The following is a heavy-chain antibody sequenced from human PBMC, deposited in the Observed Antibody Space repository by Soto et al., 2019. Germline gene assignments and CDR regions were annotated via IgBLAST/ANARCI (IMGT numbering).Heavy chain of an antibody. CDR3: ARGPWNADFDF. CDR1: GGSMSSYY. Sequence: PSETLSLTCTVSGGSMSSYYWCWIRQPPGKGLEWSGYIYYSGSTKYNPSLKSRVTTSVDTSKNQFSLRLTSVIAADTAVYYCARGPWNADFDFWGQGIVVTVSS. V-gene: IGHV4-59*01. CDR2: IYYSGST. D-gene: IGHD1-1*01. J-gene: IGHJ4*02.